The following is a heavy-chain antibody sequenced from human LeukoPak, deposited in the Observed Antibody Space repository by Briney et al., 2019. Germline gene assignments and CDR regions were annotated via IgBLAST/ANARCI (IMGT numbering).Heavy chain of an antibody. J-gene: IGHJ4*02. CDR3: ARRSSGNDY. CDR1: GYSFSTYW. V-gene: IGHV5-51*01. CDR2: IYPGNSDT. D-gene: IGHD6-19*01. Sequence: GESLKISCKGSGYSFSTYWIGWVRQMPGKGLEWMGIIYPGNSDTGYSPSLQGQVTISADKSISTAYLQWSSLKASDTAIYYCARRSSGNDYWGQGTLVTVSS.